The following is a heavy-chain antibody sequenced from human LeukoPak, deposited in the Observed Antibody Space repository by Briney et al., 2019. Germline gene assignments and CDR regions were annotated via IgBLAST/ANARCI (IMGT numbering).Heavy chain of an antibody. CDR3: AKGGSGSYLDVFDI. Sequence: GGSLRLSCEVSGLTFSRYGMHWVRQAPGKGLEWVAFIRYDGSSKDYVGSVKGRFTISRDNSKNTMYLQMDRLRAEDTALYYCAKGGSGSYLDVFDIWGQGTMVTVSS. CDR1: GLTFSRYG. V-gene: IGHV3-30*02. J-gene: IGHJ3*02. CDR2: IRYDGSSK. D-gene: IGHD1-26*01.